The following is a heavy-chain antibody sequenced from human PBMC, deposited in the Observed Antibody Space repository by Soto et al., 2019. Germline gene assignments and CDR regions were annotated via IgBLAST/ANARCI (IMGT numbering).Heavy chain of an antibody. CDR3: AREWEIAAAGNRNWFDP. CDR2: IWYDGSNK. Sequence: GGSLRLSCAVSGFTFSSYSVHWVRQAPGKGLEWVAVIWYDGSNKYYADSVKGRFTISRDNSKNTLYLQMNSLRAEDTAVYYCAREWEIAAAGNRNWFDPWGQGTLVTVSS. V-gene: IGHV3-33*08. D-gene: IGHD6-13*01. CDR1: GFTFSSYS. J-gene: IGHJ5*02.